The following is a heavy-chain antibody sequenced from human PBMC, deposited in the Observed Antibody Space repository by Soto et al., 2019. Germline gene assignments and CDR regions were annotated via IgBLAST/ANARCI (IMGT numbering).Heavy chain of an antibody. CDR3: AKKVTIYAVDPADY. CDR1: GFTFSNYG. Sequence: PGGSLRLSCAASGFTFSNYGMNWGRQAPGKGLGWVSVMSGSGDDAYYADSVKGRFTITRDNSKNMLYLQMNSLRSEDTTVYFSAKKVTIYAVDPADYWGQGTQVTVYS. J-gene: IGHJ4*02. V-gene: IGHV3-23*01. CDR2: MSGSGDDA. D-gene: IGHD3-3*01.